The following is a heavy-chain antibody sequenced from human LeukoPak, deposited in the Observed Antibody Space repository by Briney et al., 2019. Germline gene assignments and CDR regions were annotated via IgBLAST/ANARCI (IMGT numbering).Heavy chain of an antibody. Sequence: GGSLRLSCAASGFTFSIYSMTWVRQAPGKGLGWVSSNSSTSMYIYYADSMRGRFTISRDNAENSLFLQIDSLGVEDTAVYSCARVAAGAEAHTLHYHYMDVWGKGTTVTVSS. CDR1: GFTFSIYS. CDR3: ARVAAGAEAHTLHYHYMDV. V-gene: IGHV3-21*01. CDR2: NSSTSMYI. D-gene: IGHD6-13*01. J-gene: IGHJ6*03.